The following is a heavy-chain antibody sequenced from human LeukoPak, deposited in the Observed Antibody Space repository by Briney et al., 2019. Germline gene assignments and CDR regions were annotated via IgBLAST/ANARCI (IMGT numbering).Heavy chain of an antibody. CDR2: IYHSGST. J-gene: IGHJ3*02. CDR1: GYSISSGYY. Sequence: SETLSLTCTVSGYSISSGYYWGWIRQPPGKGLEWIGSIYHSGSTYYNPSLKSRVTISVDTSKNQYSLKLSSVTAADTAVYYCARDSFNYYDSSGYYGAFDIWGQGTMVTVSS. V-gene: IGHV4-38-2*02. CDR3: ARDSFNYYDSSGYYGAFDI. D-gene: IGHD3-22*01.